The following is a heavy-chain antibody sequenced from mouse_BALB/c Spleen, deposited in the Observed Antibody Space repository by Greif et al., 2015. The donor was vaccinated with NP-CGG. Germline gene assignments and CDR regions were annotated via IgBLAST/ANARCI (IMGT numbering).Heavy chain of an antibody. CDR2: IWSGGST. D-gene: IGHD2-2*01. V-gene: IGHV2-4-1*01. J-gene: IGHJ3*01. Sequence: VQLVESGPGLVQPSQSLSITCTVSGFSLTSYGVHWVRQSPGKGLEWLGVIWSGGSTDYNAAFISRLSISKGNSKSXVFFKMNSLQADDTAIYYCATYGYDVFAYWGQGTLVTVSA. CDR1: GFSLTSYG. CDR3: ATYGYDVFAY.